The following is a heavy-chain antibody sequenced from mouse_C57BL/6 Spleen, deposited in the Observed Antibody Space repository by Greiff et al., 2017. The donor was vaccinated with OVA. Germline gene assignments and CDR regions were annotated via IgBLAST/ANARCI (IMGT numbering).Heavy chain of an antibody. CDR2: INPGSGGT. CDR3: ARAKFGNFDY. D-gene: IGHD4-1*01. CDR1: GYAFTNYL. J-gene: IGHJ2*01. Sequence: QVQLKESGAELVRPGTSVKVSCKASGYAFTNYLIEWVKQRPGQGLEWIGVINPGSGGTNYNEKFKGKATLTADKSSSTAYMQLSSLTSEDSAVYFCARAKFGNFDYWGQGTTLTVSS. V-gene: IGHV1-54*01.